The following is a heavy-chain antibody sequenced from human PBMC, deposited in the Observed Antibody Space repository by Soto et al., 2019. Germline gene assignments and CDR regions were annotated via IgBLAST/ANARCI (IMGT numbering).Heavy chain of an antibody. CDR3: ARDPGSSLYCSGGSCYLGGWFDP. CDR1: GYTFTSYG. V-gene: IGHV1-18*01. CDR2: ISAYNANT. Sequence: GASVKVSCKASGYTFTSYGINWVRQAPGQGPERMGWISAYNANTNYAQKLQGRVTMTTDTSTSTDYMELRSLRSDDTAVYYCARDPGSSLYCSGGSCYLGGWFDPWGQGTLVTVSS. D-gene: IGHD2-15*01. J-gene: IGHJ5*02.